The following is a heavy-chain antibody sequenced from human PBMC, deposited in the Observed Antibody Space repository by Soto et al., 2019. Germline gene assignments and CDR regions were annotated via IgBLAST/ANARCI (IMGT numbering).Heavy chain of an antibody. D-gene: IGHD1-26*01. CDR3: ARSGEHPLDY. V-gene: IGHV1-18*01. CDR2: STHTGNT. J-gene: IGHJ4*02. Sequence: QVRLVQSGPEGKKPGASVKVSCKTSGYAFPHYVINWVRQAPGHGLEWMGFSTHTGNTNYAQNFQGRVVLTTDTSTSTAYMEVTSLRSDDTAVYYCARSGEHPLDYWGQGTPVTVSS. CDR1: GYAFPHYV.